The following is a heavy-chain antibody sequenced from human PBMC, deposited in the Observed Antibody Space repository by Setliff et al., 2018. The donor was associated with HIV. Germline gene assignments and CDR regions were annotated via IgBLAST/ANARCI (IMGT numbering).Heavy chain of an antibody. V-gene: IGHV3-7*03. J-gene: IGHJ5*02. D-gene: IGHD2-8*01. CDR3: AALSVRTNPVYGVISTRFDP. Sequence: PGGSLRLSCEGFGFTASSYWMGWVRQAPGKGLEWVANIKQDGNEKYYVDSVKGRFTISRDNAKNSLYLQMNSLRVDDTAVYYCAALSVRTNPVYGVISTRFDPWGQGSLVTVSS. CDR2: IKQDGNEK. CDR1: GFTASSYW.